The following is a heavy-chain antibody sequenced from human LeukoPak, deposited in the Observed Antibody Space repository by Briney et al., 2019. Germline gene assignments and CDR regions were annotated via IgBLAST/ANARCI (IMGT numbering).Heavy chain of an antibody. V-gene: IGHV3-11*04. J-gene: IGHJ4*02. CDR2: ISSSGSTI. Sequence: GGSLRLSCAASGFTFSDYYMSWIRQAPGKGLEWVSYISSSGSTIYYADSVKGRFTISRDNAKNSLYLQMNSLRAEDTAVYYCARANLYSSGWYLGYYFDYWGQGTLVTVSS. CDR3: ARANLYSSGWYLGYYFDY. D-gene: IGHD6-19*01. CDR1: GFTFSDYY.